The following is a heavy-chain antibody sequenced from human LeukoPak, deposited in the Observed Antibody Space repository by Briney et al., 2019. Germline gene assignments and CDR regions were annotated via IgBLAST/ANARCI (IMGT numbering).Heavy chain of an antibody. Sequence: SETLSLTCAVSGGSISSSNWWSWVRQPPGKGLEWIGEIYHSGSTNYNPSLKSRVTISVDKSKNQFSLKLSSVTAADTAVYYCARGMWFDTLFSAFDVWGQGTMVSVSS. D-gene: IGHD3-10*01. CDR3: ARGMWFDTLFSAFDV. CDR2: IYHSGST. J-gene: IGHJ3*01. CDR1: GGSISSSNW. V-gene: IGHV4-4*02.